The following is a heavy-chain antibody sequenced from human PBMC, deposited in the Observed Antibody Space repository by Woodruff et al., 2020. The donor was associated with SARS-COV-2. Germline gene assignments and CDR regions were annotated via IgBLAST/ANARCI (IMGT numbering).Heavy chain of an antibody. CDR3: ARSYYYYMDV. Sequence: YNPSLKSRVTISVDTSKNQFSLKLSSVTAADTAVYYCARSYYYYMDVWGKGTTVTVSS. J-gene: IGHJ6*03. V-gene: IGHV4-59*01.